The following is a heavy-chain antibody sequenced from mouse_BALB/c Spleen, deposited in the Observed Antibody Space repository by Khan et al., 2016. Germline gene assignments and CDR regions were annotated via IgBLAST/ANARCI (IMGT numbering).Heavy chain of an antibody. V-gene: IGHV3-2*02. CDR3: ARGMDYRYLFDY. D-gene: IGHD2-14*01. J-gene: IGHJ2*01. Sequence: EVQLQESGPGLVKPSQSLSLTCTVTGYSITSDYAWNWIRQFPGNKLEWMGYISYSGSTSYNPSLKSRISITRDTSKNQFFLQLNSVTTEDTATYDCARGMDYRYLFDYWGQGTTLTVSA. CDR2: ISYSGST. CDR1: GYSITSDYA.